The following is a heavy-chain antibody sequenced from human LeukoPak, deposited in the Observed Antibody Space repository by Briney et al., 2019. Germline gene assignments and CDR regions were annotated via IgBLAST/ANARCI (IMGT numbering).Heavy chain of an antibody. Sequence: GGSLRLSCAASGFTLSSYAMSWVRQGPGKGHEWVCAISVSGNTYHADSVKGRFTISRDSSKNTLYLQMNSLRAGDAAVYYCAKAPVTTCSGAYCYPFDYWSQGTLVTVSS. CDR1: GFTLSSYA. CDR2: ISVSGNT. D-gene: IGHD2-15*01. V-gene: IGHV3-23*01. CDR3: AKAPVTTCSGAYCYPFDY. J-gene: IGHJ4*02.